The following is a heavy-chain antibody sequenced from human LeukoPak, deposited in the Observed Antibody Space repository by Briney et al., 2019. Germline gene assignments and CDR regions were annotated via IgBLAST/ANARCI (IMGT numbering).Heavy chain of an antibody. CDR3: ARGMSGYSGYGHDAFDI. V-gene: IGHV3-7*05. D-gene: IGHD5-12*01. Sequence: GGSLRLSCAASGFTFSSYWMSWVRQAPGKGLEWVANVKQDGSEKYYVDSVKGRFTISRDNAKNSLYLQMNSLRAEDTAVYYCARGMSGYSGYGHDAFDIWGQGTMVTVSS. CDR1: GFTFSSYW. J-gene: IGHJ3*02. CDR2: VKQDGSEK.